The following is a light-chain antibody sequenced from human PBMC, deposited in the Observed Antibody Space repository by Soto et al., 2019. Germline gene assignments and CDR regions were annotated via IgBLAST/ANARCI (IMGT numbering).Light chain of an antibody. V-gene: IGLV1-40*01. CDR3: QSYDASLSGYVV. CDR1: SSNIGAGYD. CDR2: GNS. Sequence: QSVLTQPPSVSGAPGQRVTISCTGSSSNIGAGYDVHWYQHLPGTAPKLLIYGNSVRPLGVPDRFSGSKSGTSASLAITGLQAEDEADYYCQSYDASLSGYVVFGGGTKLTVL. J-gene: IGLJ2*01.